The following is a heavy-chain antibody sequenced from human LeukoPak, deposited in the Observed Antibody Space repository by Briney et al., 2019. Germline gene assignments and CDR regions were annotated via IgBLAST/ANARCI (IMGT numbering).Heavy chain of an antibody. D-gene: IGHD2-2*01. V-gene: IGHV3-23*01. CDR1: GFTFRSYA. Sequence: GGSLRLSCAASGFTFRSYAMSWVRQAPGKRLEWVSTISGDGVNTHYADSVKGRHTISRDNSKNTLYLQMNSLRAEDTALYYCAKDVPPNVVVAGAMFDYWGQGTLVTVSS. CDR2: ISGDGVNT. J-gene: IGHJ4*02. CDR3: AKDVPPNVVVAGAMFDY.